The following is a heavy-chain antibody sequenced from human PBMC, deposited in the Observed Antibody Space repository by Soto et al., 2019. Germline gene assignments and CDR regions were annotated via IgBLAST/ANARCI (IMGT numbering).Heavy chain of an antibody. CDR2: ISAYNGNT. J-gene: IGHJ4*02. Sequence: ASVKVSCKASGYTFTSYGISWVRQAPGQGLERMGWISAYNGNTNYAQKLQGRVTMTTDTSTSTAYMELRSLRSDDTAVYYCARFGDFWSGYYTLKTFDYWGQGTLVTVSS. CDR1: GYTFTSYG. D-gene: IGHD3-3*01. CDR3: ARFGDFWSGYYTLKTFDY. V-gene: IGHV1-18*01.